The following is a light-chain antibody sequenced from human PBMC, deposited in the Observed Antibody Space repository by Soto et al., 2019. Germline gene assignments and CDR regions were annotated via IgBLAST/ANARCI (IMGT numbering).Light chain of an antibody. CDR3: QAWDSNSVG. Sequence: SYELPQPPSVSVSPGQTASITCSGTKLTSKYASWYQQRPGQSPVLLIHQDTERPSGVPERFSASNSGNTAILTISGTQAIDEADYYCQAWDSNSVGFGGGTKLTVL. CDR1: KLTSKY. V-gene: IGLV3-1*01. CDR2: QDT. J-gene: IGLJ2*01.